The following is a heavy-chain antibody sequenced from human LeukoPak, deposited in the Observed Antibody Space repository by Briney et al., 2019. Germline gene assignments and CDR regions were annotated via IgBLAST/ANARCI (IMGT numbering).Heavy chain of an antibody. CDR3: AKPGYYGSDY. CDR1: GFTFSNYA. V-gene: IGHV3-23*01. Sequence: GGSLRLSCAASGFTFSNYAMSWVRQAPGKGLEWVSAISGNGGNTYYADSVKGRFTISRDNSKNTLYLQLNSLRAEGTAVYYCAKPGYYGSDYWGQGTLVTVSS. CDR2: ISGNGGNT. D-gene: IGHD3-10*01. J-gene: IGHJ4*02.